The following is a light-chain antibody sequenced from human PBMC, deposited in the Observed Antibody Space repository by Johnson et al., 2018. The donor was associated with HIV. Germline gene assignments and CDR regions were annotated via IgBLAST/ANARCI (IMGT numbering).Light chain of an antibody. CDR2: DND. Sequence: QSVLTQPPSVSAAPRQKVTISCSGSSSNIGKNYVSWYRHLPGTAPKLLIYDNDKRPSGIPDRFSASKSGSSATLGITGLQTGDEADYYCATWDSSLSAYFVGPGTKVTIL. CDR3: ATWDSSLSAYF. CDR1: SSNIGKNY. J-gene: IGLJ1*01. V-gene: IGLV1-51*01.